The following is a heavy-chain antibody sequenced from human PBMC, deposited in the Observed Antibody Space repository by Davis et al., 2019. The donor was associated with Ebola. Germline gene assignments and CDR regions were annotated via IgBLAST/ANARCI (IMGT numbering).Heavy chain of an antibody. CDR1: GFTFSSYW. V-gene: IGHV3-30*02. D-gene: IGHD4-23*01. CDR2: IRYDGSNK. Sequence: GESLKISCAASGFTFSSYWMSWVRQAPGKGLEWVAFIRYDGSNKYYADSVKGRFTISRDNSKNTLYLQMNSLRAEDTAVYYCARVTTVVTPFDYWGQGTLVTVSS. CDR3: ARVTTVVTPFDY. J-gene: IGHJ4*02.